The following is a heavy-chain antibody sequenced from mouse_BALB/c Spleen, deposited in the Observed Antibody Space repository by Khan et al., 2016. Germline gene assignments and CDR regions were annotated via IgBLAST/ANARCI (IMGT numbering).Heavy chain of an antibody. Sequence: QMQLEESGAELASPGASVKLSCKTSGYTFTTYWMQWVKQRPGQGLEWIGAIYPGDGDTGYSQKFKGKATLTADKSSNTAYMQLSSLASEDSAVYYCARTYYGSLDYWGQGTTLTVSS. J-gene: IGHJ2*01. CDR2: IYPGDGDT. D-gene: IGHD2-10*01. CDR1: GYTFTTYW. V-gene: IGHV1-87*01. CDR3: ARTYYGSLDY.